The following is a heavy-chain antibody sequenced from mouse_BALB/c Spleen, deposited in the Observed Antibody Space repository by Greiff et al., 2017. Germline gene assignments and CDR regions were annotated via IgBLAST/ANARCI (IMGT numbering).Heavy chain of an antibody. CDR2: IWTGGGT. CDR1: GFSLTSYD. D-gene: IGHD2-9*01. J-gene: IGHJ1*01. CDR3: VRSYYGYDEWYFDV. Sequence: VKVVESGPGLVAPSQSLSITCTVSGFSLTSYDISWIRQPPGKGLEWLGVIWTGGGTNYNSAFMSRLSISKDNSKSQVFLKMNSLQTDDTAIYYCVRSYYGYDEWYFDVWGAGTTVTVSS. V-gene: IGHV2-9-2*01.